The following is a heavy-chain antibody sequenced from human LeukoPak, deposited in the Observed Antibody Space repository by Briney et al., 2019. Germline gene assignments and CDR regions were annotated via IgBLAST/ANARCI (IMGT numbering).Heavy chain of an antibody. J-gene: IGHJ2*01. D-gene: IGHD1-26*01. CDR3: ASNLREWGRWYFDL. V-gene: IGHV1-69*01. CDR1: GGTFSSYA. CDR2: IIPIFGTA. Sequence: ASVKVSCKASGGTFSSYAISWVRQAPGQGLEWMGGIIPIFGTANYAQKFQGRVTITADESTSTAYMELSSLRSEDTAVYYCASNLREWGRWYFDLWGRGTLVTVSS.